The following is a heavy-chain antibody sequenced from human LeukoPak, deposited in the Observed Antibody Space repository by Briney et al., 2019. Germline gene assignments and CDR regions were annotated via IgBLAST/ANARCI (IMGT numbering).Heavy chain of an antibody. J-gene: IGHJ6*02. D-gene: IGHD2-2*01. V-gene: IGHV4-30-4*01. CDR2: IYYSGST. CDR1: GGSISSGDYY. CDR3: ARERRCSSTSCYEGYYYYYGMDD. Sequence: SETLSLTCTVSGGSISSGDYYWSWIRQPPGKGLEWIGYIYYSGSTYYNPSLKSRVTISVDTSKNQFSLKLSSVTAADMAVYYCARERRCSSTSCYEGYYYYYGMDDWGQGTTVTVSS.